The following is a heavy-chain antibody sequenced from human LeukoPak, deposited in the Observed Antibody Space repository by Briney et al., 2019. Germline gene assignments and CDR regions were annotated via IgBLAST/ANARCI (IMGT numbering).Heavy chain of an antibody. CDR2: IKEDGSDK. D-gene: IGHD5-18*01. CDR1: GFIFSNYW. J-gene: IGHJ4*02. V-gene: IGHV3-7*01. CDR3: ARDAGYGYDRFDY. Sequence: GGSRRLSCEASGFIFSNYWMAWVRQAPGKGLEWVANIKEDGSDKNYAESMKGRYTISRDNAQNSLYLQMNRLGVEDTAVYYCARDAGYGYDRFDYWGQGTQVTVSS.